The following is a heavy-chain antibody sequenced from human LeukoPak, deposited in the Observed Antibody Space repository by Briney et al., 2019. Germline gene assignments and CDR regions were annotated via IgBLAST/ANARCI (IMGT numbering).Heavy chain of an antibody. J-gene: IGHJ4*02. Sequence: SETLSLTCTLSGGSISSSSYYWGWIRQPPGKGLEWIGSIYYSGSTYYNPSLKSRVTISVDTSKNQFSLKLSSVTAADTAVYYCARQSGGSRYWGQGTLVTVSS. CDR2: IYYSGST. D-gene: IGHD2-15*01. CDR3: ARQSGGSRY. V-gene: IGHV4-39*01. CDR1: GGSISSSSYY.